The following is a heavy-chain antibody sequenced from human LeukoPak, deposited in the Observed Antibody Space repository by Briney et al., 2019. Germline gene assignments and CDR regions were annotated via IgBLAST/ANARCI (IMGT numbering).Heavy chain of an antibody. Sequence: GASVKVSCKASGYTFTSYGISWVRQAPGQGLEWMGWISAYNGNTNYAQKLQGRVTMTTDTSTSTAYMELRGLRSDDTAVYYCARGDYVWGSYRPYYFDYWGQGTLVTVSS. CDR3: ARGDYVWGSYRPYYFDY. CDR1: GYTFTSYG. V-gene: IGHV1-18*01. D-gene: IGHD3-16*02. CDR2: ISAYNGNT. J-gene: IGHJ4*02.